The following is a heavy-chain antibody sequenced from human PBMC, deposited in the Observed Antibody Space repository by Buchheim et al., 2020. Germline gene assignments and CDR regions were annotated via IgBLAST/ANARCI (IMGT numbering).Heavy chain of an antibody. V-gene: IGHV3-23*01. D-gene: IGHD3-3*01. J-gene: IGHJ5*02. Sequence: EVQLLESGGGLVQTGGSLRLSCTASGFSFSGYVMAWVSQAPGKGLQWVSSISGSGDRTYYGDSVKGRFTISRDNSKNTVYLQMNSLRAEDTAVYYCAKGMGDFWSGYPNWFDPWGQGT. CDR2: ISGSGDRT. CDR1: GFSFSGYV. CDR3: AKGMGDFWSGYPNWFDP.